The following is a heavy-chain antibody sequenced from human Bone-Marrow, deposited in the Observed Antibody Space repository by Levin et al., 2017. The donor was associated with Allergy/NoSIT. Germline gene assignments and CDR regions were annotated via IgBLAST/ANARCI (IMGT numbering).Heavy chain of an antibody. CDR3: TRDDGNGDFFDY. Sequence: QSGGSLRLSCAASGFTFTTYPMHWVRQAPGKGLEWVAAISFDGRRTYYADSVKARFTFSRDNSKNTVYLQMNSLRAEDTAVYYCTRDDGNGDFFDYWGQGTLVTVSS. CDR1: GFTFTTYP. J-gene: IGHJ4*02. V-gene: IGHV3-30*04. D-gene: IGHD4-17*01. CDR2: ISFDGRRT.